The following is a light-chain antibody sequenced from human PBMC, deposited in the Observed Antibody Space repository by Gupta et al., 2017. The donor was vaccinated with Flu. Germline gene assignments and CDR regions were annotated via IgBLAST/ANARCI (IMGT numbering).Light chain of an antibody. CDR3: QEYNRYSWT. V-gene: IGKV1-5*03. CDR1: QSISSR. CDR2: MAS. Sequence: DIQMTQSPSTLSASVGDRVTLTCRASQSISSRLAWYQQKPGKPPKLLIYMASTLETGVPSRFAGSGAGTEFTLPISSLQPDDFATYYCQEYNRYSWTFGQGTKVEIK. J-gene: IGKJ1*01.